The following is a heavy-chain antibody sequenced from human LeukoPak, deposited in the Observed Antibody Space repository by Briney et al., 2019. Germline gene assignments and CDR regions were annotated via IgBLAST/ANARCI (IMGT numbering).Heavy chain of an antibody. Sequence: SETVSVTCTVSGCSISSYYCSWIRQPAGQGLEGMGWIYTSESTNYNPSLKSRVTMLVDTFSMQISRMLSPITATDADVSYCERGVFGDFWSGYSRYYYYYMDVWGKGTTVTVSS. J-gene: IGHJ6*03. CDR3: ERGVFGDFWSGYSRYYYYYMDV. CDR1: GCSISSYY. D-gene: IGHD3-3*01. CDR2: IYTSEST. V-gene: IGHV4-4*07.